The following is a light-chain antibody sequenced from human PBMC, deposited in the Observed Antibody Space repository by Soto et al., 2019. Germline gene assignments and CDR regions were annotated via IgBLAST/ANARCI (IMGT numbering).Light chain of an antibody. CDR2: GAS. Sequence: EIVMTQSPATLSVSRGERATLSCRASQSVSSDLAWYQQQPGQAPRLLIYGASTRATGIPARFSGSGSGTEFTLNISSLQSEDSAVYYCQQYNNWPPWTFGQGTKVEIK. CDR3: QQYNNWPPWT. J-gene: IGKJ1*01. CDR1: QSVSSD. V-gene: IGKV3-15*01.